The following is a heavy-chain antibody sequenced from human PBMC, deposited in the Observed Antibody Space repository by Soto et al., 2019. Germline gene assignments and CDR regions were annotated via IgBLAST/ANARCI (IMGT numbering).Heavy chain of an antibody. J-gene: IGHJ4*02. D-gene: IGHD1-26*01. V-gene: IGHV3-48*02. CDR1: GFTFSTYN. Sequence: GGSLRLSSAASGFTFSTYNMNWVRQAPGKGLEWLSFIRSDGSAKFYADSVRGRFTISRDNARNSLYLQMSSLREEDTAVYYCAGEDIDGSYSNYWGQGTLVTVS. CDR2: IRSDGSAK. CDR3: AGEDIDGSYSNY.